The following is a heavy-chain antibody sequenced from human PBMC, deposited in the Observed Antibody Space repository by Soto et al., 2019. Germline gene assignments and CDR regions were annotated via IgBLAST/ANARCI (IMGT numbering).Heavy chain of an antibody. CDR3: ARIPRPIGFIPATIGVDYYSRMDV. J-gene: IGHJ6*02. Sequence: SETLSLTCAVYGGSFSGYYWTWIRQPPGTGLEWIGEINHSGSTNYNTSNKSRVTISVDTSKNLFSLKLTSVTAADTAVYYCARIPRPIGFIPATIGVDYYSRMDVWGQGTTVT. D-gene: IGHD2-8*01. CDR1: GGSFSGYY. V-gene: IGHV4-34*01. CDR2: INHSGST.